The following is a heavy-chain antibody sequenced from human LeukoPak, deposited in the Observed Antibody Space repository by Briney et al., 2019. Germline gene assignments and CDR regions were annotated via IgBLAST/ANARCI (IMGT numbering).Heavy chain of an antibody. Sequence: GASVKVSCKASGGTFSSYAISWVRQAPGQGLEWMGGIIPIFGTANYAQKFQGRVTITADKSTSTAYMELSSLRSEDTAVYYCARDWKAVDIWAYYYMDVWGKGTTVTVSS. CDR2: IIPIFGTA. D-gene: IGHD5-12*01. CDR3: ARDWKAVDIWAYYYMDV. V-gene: IGHV1-69*06. CDR1: GGTFSSYA. J-gene: IGHJ6*03.